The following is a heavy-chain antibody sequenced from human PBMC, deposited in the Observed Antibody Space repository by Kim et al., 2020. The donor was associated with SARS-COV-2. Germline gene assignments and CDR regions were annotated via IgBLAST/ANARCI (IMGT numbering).Heavy chain of an antibody. D-gene: IGHD2-2*01. CDR3: TVRGYCSSTTHCPNKF. Sequence: GGSLRLSCATSGFIFTNAWMSWVRQVPGKGLEWVGRIKTKSNGGTTDYAAPVKGRFTISRDDSKNTLFLQMNSLKTEDTAVYYCTVRGYCSSTTHCPNKFWDQGTLVTVSS. J-gene: IGHJ4*02. CDR1: GFIFTNAW. V-gene: IGHV3-15*01. CDR2: IKTKSNGGTT.